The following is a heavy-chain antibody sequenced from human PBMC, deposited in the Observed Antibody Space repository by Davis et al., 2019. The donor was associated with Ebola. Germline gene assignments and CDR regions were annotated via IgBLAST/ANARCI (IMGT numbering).Heavy chain of an antibody. CDR1: GGSISGSMYF. D-gene: IGHD5-24*01. CDR2: FHDSLGT. J-gene: IGHJ6*02. CDR3: ARHGDRGDTIKGMDV. Sequence: PSETLSLTCTVSGGSISGSMYFWGWIRQPPGKGLEYIGSFHDSLGTRYNPSLKSRLTISVDTSKTHFSLKLTSVTAADTAVYFCARHGDRGDTIKGMDVGGQGTTVTVSS. V-gene: IGHV4-39*01.